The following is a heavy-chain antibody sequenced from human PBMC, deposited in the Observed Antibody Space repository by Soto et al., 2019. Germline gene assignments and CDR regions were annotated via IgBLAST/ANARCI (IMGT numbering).Heavy chain of an antibody. CDR3: ARQIGDYSNYVDYYYMDV. J-gene: IGHJ6*03. CDR2: IYYSGST. Sequence: SETLSLTCTVSGGSISSYYWSWIRQPPGKGLEWIGYIYYSGSTNYNPSLKSRVTISVDPSKNQFSLKLSSVTAADTAVYYCARQIGDYSNYVDYYYMDVWGKGTTVTVSS. V-gene: IGHV4-59*08. CDR1: GGSISSYY. D-gene: IGHD4-4*01.